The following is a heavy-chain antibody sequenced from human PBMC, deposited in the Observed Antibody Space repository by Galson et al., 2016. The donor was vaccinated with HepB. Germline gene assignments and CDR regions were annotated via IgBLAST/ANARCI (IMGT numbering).Heavy chain of an antibody. CDR1: GDSIVNSGYY. Sequence: SETLSLTCIVSGDSIVNSGYYWGWIRQTPGKGLEWIGSSYYSGSTYYNASLRSRITISVDTSKNQFSLKLSSVTAADTALYFCARHSRHFDVVTGPSPGYFAFGGQGTLVTASS. V-gene: IGHV4-39*01. D-gene: IGHD3-9*01. J-gene: IGHJ4*02. CDR2: SYYSGST. CDR3: ARHSRHFDVVTGPSPGYFAF.